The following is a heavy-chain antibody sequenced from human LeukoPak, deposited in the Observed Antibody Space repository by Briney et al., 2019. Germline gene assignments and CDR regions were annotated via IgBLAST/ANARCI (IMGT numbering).Heavy chain of an antibody. V-gene: IGHV3-48*01. CDR1: GFTFSSSS. CDR3: ARENCSSTSCYLPYYYGMDV. D-gene: IGHD2-2*01. J-gene: IGHJ6*02. CDR2: ISSSSSTI. Sequence: GGSLRLSCAASGFTFSSSSMNWVRQAPGKGLEWVSYISSSSSTIYYADSVKGRFTISRDNAKNSLYLQMNSLRAEDTAVYYCARENCSSTSCYLPYYYGMDVWGQGTTVTVSS.